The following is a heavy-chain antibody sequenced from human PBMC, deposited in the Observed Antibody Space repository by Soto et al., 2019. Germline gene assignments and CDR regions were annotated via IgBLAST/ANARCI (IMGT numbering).Heavy chain of an antibody. CDR3: ARGYYFDY. Sequence: SETLSLTCAVYGGSFSGYYWSWIRQPPGKGLEWIGEINHSGSTNYNPSLKSRVAISVDTSKNQFSLKLSSVTAADTAVYYCARGYYFDYWGQGTLVTVSS. CDR1: GGSFSGYY. V-gene: IGHV4-34*01. J-gene: IGHJ4*02. CDR2: INHSGST.